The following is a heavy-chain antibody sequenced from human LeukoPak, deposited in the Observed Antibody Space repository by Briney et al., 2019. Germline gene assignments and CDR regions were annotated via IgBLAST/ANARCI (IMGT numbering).Heavy chain of an antibody. Sequence: ASVTVSYMPSVYTFTLYYMHWLRQAPGQGLEGMGWMNPNSGGTNNAQKFQGRVPMTRDTSISTAYMELSRLRSDDTAVYYCARVDRGDQTTVTPYDAFDIWGQGTMVTVSS. CDR3: ARVDRGDQTTVTPYDAFDI. CDR2: MNPNSGGT. D-gene: IGHD4-17*01. CDR1: VYTFTLYY. V-gene: IGHV1-2*02. J-gene: IGHJ3*02.